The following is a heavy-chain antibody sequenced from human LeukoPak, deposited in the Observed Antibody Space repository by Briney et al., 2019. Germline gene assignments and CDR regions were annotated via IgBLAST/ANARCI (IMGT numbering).Heavy chain of an antibody. Sequence: GGSLRLSCAASGFTFSSYAMSWVRQAPGKGLEWVSAISGSGGSTYYADSVKGRFTISRDNSKNTLFLQMNSPRAEDTAVYYCAKAYRGYSYVGDFDYWGQGTLVTVSS. D-gene: IGHD5-18*01. V-gene: IGHV3-23*01. CDR1: GFTFSSYA. J-gene: IGHJ4*02. CDR2: ISGSGGST. CDR3: AKAYRGYSYVGDFDY.